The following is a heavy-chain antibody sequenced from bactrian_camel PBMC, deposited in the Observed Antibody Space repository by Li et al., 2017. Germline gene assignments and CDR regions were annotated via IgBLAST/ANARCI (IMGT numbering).Heavy chain of an antibody. CDR2: IYTGDGLQGSP. D-gene: IGHD1*01. CDR3: TARYEFGLGACSGVGGPGF. V-gene: IGHV3S40*01. Sequence: VQLVESGGGSVQAGGSLRLSCAASGFGAMGWCVAWFRQTPGKEREGVASIYTGDGLQGSPEYADSVKGRFTISKDNRKNILYLQTNNLTPGDTAMYYCTARYEFGLGACSGVGGPGFWGQGTQVTVS. J-gene: IGHJ6*01. CDR1: GFGAMGWC.